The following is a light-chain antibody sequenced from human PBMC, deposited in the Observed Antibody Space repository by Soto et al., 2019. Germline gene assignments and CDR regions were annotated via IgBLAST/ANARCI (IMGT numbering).Light chain of an antibody. CDR3: QQYNSYSCT. J-gene: IGKJ1*01. CDR1: QSITSW. Sequence: DIPMTQSPSSLSASVGDRVTITCRASQSITSWLAWYQQKPGKAPKLLIYKAYSLESGDPSRFSGSGSGTDFTLTISSLQPDDFATYYCQQYNSYSCTFGQGTKVEIK. V-gene: IGKV1-5*03. CDR2: KAY.